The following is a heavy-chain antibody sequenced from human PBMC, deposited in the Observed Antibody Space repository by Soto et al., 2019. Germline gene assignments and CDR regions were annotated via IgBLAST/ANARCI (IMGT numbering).Heavy chain of an antibody. CDR1: GGTFRSYA. J-gene: IGHJ3*02. CDR2: IIPIFGTA. D-gene: IGHD2-21*02. V-gene: IGHV1-69*01. CDR3: ERGPLHCGGDCYAAAFDI. Sequence: QVQLVQSGAEVKKPVSSVKVSCKASGGTFRSYAISWVRQAPGQGLAWMGGIIPIFGTANYAQKFQGRVTITADESTSTAYMELSSLRSEDTAVYYCERGPLHCGGDCYAAAFDIWGQGTMVTVSS.